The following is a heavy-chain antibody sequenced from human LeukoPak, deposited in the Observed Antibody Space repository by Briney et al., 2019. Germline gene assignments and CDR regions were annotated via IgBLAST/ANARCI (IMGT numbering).Heavy chain of an antibody. D-gene: IGHD5-18*01. V-gene: IGHV1-58*01. Sequence: ASVKVSCKASRFTFTSSAVQGVRQARWRRLEWIGWIVVGSGNTNYAQMFQGRVTITRDMSTSTAYMELSSLRSEDTAVYYCAAPSRIQLDYWGQGTLVTVSS. CDR3: AAPSRIQLDY. J-gene: IGHJ4*02. CDR1: RFTFTSSA. CDR2: IVVGSGNT.